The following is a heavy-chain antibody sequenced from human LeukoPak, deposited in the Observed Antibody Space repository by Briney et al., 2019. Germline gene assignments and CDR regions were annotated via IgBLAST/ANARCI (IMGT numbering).Heavy chain of an antibody. CDR3: ARGGHSYGYAFDY. J-gene: IGHJ4*02. CDR2: INSDGSTT. Sequence: GASLRLSCAASGFSFSSYWMHWVRQAPGKGLVWVSRINSDGSTTSYADSVKGRFTISRDNAKNTVYLQMSSLRGEDTAVYYCARGGHSYGYAFDYWGQGTLVTVSS. CDR1: GFSFSSYW. V-gene: IGHV3-74*01. D-gene: IGHD5-18*01.